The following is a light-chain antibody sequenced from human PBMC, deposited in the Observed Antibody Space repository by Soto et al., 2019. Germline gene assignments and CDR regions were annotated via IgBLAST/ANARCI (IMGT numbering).Light chain of an antibody. CDR2: AAS. V-gene: IGKV1-9*01. CDR3: QQLNSFPTT. CDR1: QVISSY. J-gene: IGKJ5*01. Sequence: DIQLTQAPSFLSASAGDRVTITCRASQVISSYLAWYQQKPGRAPKLLIYAASTLQSGVPSRFSGSGSGTEFTLTITSLQPEDFATYYCQQLNSFPTTFCQVTLLEIK.